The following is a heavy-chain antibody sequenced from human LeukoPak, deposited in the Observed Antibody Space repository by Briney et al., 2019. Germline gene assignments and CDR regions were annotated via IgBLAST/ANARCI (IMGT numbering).Heavy chain of an antibody. CDR2: IKQDGSEK. J-gene: IGHJ4*02. D-gene: IGHD6-25*01. Sequence: PGGSLRFSCAASEFTFSTYWMSWVRQAPGKGLEWVANIKQDGSEKYYVDSVKGRFTISRDNAKNSLYLQMSSLRAEDTAIYYCARERPGSAPAFDYWGQGTLVTVSS. CDR3: ARERPGSAPAFDY. V-gene: IGHV3-7*01. CDR1: EFTFSTYW.